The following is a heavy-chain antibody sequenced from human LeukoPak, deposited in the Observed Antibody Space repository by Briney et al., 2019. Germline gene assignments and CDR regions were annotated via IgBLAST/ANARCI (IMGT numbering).Heavy chain of an antibody. Sequence: GASVKVSCKASGYTFTNYYMHWVRQAPGQGLEWMGIINPSGGITNYAQKFQGRVTMTRDTSISTAYMELSRLRSDDTAVYYCARVEVRGVIIGLDYWGQGTLVTVSS. CDR1: GYTFTNYY. J-gene: IGHJ4*02. D-gene: IGHD3-10*01. V-gene: IGHV1-46*01. CDR3: ARVEVRGVIIGLDY. CDR2: INPSGGIT.